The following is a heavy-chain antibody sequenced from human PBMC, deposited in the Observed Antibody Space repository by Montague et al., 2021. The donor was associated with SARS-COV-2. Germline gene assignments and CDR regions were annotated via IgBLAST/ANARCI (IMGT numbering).Heavy chain of an antibody. CDR1: GASISTGIYY. J-gene: IGHJ4*02. D-gene: IGHD1-1*01. Sequence: TLSLTCTVSGASISTGIYYWSWIRQPAGKGLEWIGRIRTTGHTDYNSSLESRLFMSVDTSTNQFSLSLTSVTAADTAVYFCARFWSGTLEFDLWGQGTLVTVSS. CDR3: ARFWSGTLEFDL. CDR2: IRTTGHT. V-gene: IGHV4-61*02.